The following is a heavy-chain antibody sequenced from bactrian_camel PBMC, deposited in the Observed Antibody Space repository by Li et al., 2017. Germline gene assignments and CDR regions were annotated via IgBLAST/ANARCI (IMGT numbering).Heavy chain of an antibody. CDR2: IVRGTGTS. CDR3: ARRLRTHITYWELPTSYEY. D-gene: IGHD1*01. J-gene: IGHJ4*01. Sequence: HVQLVESGGGLVQPGGSLKLSCRFSTVTPCLGWFRQAPGKEREGVASIVRGTGTSFYADSVKGRFIDSQDNEKNTVFLQMNSLKSEDSGMYFCARRLRTHITYWELPTSYEYWGQGTQVTVS. CDR1: TVTPC. V-gene: IGHV3S60*01.